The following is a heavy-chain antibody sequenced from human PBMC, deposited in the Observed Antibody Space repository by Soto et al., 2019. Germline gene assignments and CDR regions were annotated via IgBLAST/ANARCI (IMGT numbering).Heavy chain of an antibody. CDR1: GGSISSYY. D-gene: IGHD2-2*01. J-gene: IGHJ4*02. V-gene: IGHV4-59*08. CDR3: VSHCSSTSCYVAGAFDY. Sequence: SETLSLTCTVSGGSISSYYWSWIRQPPGKGLEWIGYIYYSGSTNYNPSLKSRVTISVDTSKNQFSLKLSSVTAADTAVYYCVSHCSSTSCYVAGAFDYWGQGTLVTVSS. CDR2: IYYSGST.